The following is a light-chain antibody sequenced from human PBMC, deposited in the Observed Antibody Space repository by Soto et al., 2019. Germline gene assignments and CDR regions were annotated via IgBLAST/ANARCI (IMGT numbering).Light chain of an antibody. Sequence: EIVLTQSAGTLSLSPGERATLSCRASQSVSSSYLAWYQQKPGQAPRLLIYGASSRATGIPDRFSGSGSGTDFTLTISRLEPVDFAVYYCQQYGSSSITFGQGTRLEIK. CDR1: QSVSSSY. J-gene: IGKJ5*01. CDR2: GAS. V-gene: IGKV3-20*01. CDR3: QQYGSSSIT.